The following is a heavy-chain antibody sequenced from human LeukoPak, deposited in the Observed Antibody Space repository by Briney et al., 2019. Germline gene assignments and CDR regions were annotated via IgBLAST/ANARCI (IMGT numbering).Heavy chain of an antibody. CDR1: GLSVNSNY. V-gene: IGHV3-53*01. D-gene: IGHD2-2*03. Sequence: GGSLRLSCVASGLSVNSNYMSWVRQAPGKGLEWVSAIYSGGATYYADSVKGRFTVSRDDSKNTLYLQMYRLRAEDTAMYYCVSQKWIYASDIWGQGTLVTVSS. CDR2: IYSGGAT. CDR3: VSQKWIYASDI. J-gene: IGHJ3*02.